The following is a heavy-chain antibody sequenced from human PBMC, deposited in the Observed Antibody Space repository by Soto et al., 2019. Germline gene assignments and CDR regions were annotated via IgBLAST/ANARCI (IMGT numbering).Heavy chain of an antibody. Sequence: QVQLVQSGGELKKPGDSVKVSCKASGYTFTSDAISWVRLAPGRGLEWMGWVNTYNGNPNYAQIFQGRVTMTTDTSTGTAYMELRSLKSDDSAIYYCARDSQYSTSWQRFDSWGQGTLVTVSS. J-gene: IGHJ4*02. CDR2: VNTYNGNP. V-gene: IGHV1-18*01. CDR1: GYTFTSDA. D-gene: IGHD6-13*01. CDR3: ARDSQYSTSWQRFDS.